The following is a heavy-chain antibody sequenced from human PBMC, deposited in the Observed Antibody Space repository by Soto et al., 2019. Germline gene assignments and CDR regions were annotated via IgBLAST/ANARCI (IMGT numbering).Heavy chain of an antibody. V-gene: IGHV1-18*01. D-gene: IGHD6-19*01. CDR3: SRFIMVGGWFDPNYYHGIDV. J-gene: IGHJ6*02. Sequence: QVQLLQSGAEVKKPGASVTVSCKTSGYTFSNYGINWVRQAPGQGLEWMGWISGYNGNTNYAQTVQGRVTMTTDTPRGTVYMELRSLESDDTAIYYCSRFIMVGGWFDPNYYHGIDVWGQGTTVTVSS. CDR1: GYTFSNYG. CDR2: ISGYNGNT.